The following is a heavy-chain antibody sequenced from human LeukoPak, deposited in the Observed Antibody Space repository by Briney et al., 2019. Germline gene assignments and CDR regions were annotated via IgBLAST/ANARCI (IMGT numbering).Heavy chain of an antibody. CDR3: ARESGGVVVPAAYDY. CDR2: IIPIFGTA. V-gene: IGHV1-69*13. J-gene: IGHJ4*02. D-gene: IGHD2-2*01. CDR1: GGTFSSYA. Sequence: ASVKVSCKASGGTFSSYAISWVRQAPGQGLEWMGGIIPIFGTANYAQKFQGRVTITADESTSTAYMELSSLRSEDTAVYYCARESGGVVVPAAYDYWGQGTLVTVSS.